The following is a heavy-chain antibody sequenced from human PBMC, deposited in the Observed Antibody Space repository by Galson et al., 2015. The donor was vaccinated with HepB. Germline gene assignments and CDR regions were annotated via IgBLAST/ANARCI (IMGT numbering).Heavy chain of an antibody. Sequence: SLRLSCAASGFSLNKFAMHWVRQSPVKGLEWVALISYDGGDDYYSDSVKGRSTISRDNSKNTLYLQMNNLRTEDTAMYYCVRGGVHYFDWLPEVVTSFDYWGQGALVTVSS. J-gene: IGHJ4*02. CDR1: GFSLNKFA. CDR2: ISYDGGDD. CDR3: VRGGVHYFDWLPEVVTSFDY. D-gene: IGHD3-9*01. V-gene: IGHV3-30-3*01.